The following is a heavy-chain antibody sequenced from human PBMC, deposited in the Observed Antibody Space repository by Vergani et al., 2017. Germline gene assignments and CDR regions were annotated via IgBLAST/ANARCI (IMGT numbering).Heavy chain of an antibody. CDR2: ISGSGGST. Sequence: EVQLLESGGGLVQPGGSLRLSCAASGFTFSSYAMSWVRQAPGKGLEWVSAISGSGGSTYYADSVKGRFTISRDNSKNTLYLQMNSLRAEDTAVYYCAKVSGVSSGGSWVGDAFDIWGQGTMVTVSS. V-gene: IGHV3-23*01. CDR3: AKVSGVSSGGSWVGDAFDI. D-gene: IGHD2-15*01. CDR1: GFTFSSYA. J-gene: IGHJ3*02.